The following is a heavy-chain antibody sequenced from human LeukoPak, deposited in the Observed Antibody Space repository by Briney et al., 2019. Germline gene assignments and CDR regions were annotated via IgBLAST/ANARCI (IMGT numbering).Heavy chain of an antibody. CDR1: GFTFSRYG. CDR3: AKDTVKVKTISRVPPYMDV. V-gene: IGHV3-30*02. Sequence: GGSLRLSCAASGFTFSRYGMHWVRQAPGKGLEWVAFIRYDGSNKYYADSLKGRFTISRDNSKNTLSLQMNSLRAEDTAVYYCAKDTVKVKTISRVPPYMDVWGKGTTVTISS. J-gene: IGHJ6*03. CDR2: IRYDGSNK. D-gene: IGHD5-12*01.